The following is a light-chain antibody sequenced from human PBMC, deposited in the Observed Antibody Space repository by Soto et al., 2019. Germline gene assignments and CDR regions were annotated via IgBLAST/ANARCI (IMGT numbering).Light chain of an antibody. CDR3: AIWDDSVDGWV. J-gene: IGLJ3*02. Sequence: QSVLTQPPSASGTPGQRVTISCSGSSSNIGRDAVNWYQQLPGAAPKLLLYYDDMLSSGVSDRFSGSKSGTSASLAISGLQNDDEGDYYCAIWDDSVDGWVFGGGTKVTVL. CDR2: YDD. CDR1: SSNIGRDA. V-gene: IGLV1-44*01.